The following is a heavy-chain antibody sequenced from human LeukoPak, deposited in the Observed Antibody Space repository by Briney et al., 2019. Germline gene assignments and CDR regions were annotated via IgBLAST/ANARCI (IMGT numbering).Heavy chain of an antibody. D-gene: IGHD6-13*01. CDR3: ARDKGQQLGRYYYYYMDV. V-gene: IGHV4-59*01. J-gene: IGHJ6*03. CDR2: IYYSGST. CDR1: GGSISSYY. Sequence: PSETLSLTCTVSGGSISSYYWSWIRQPPGKGLEWIGYIYYSGSTNYNPSLKSRVTISVDTSKNQFSLKLSSVTAADTAVYYCARDKGQQLGRYYYYYMDVWGKGTTVTVSS.